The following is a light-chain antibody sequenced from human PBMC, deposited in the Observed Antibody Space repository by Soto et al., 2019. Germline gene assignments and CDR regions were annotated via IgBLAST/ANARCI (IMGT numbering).Light chain of an antibody. CDR3: CSYAGSSTFYV. CDR2: EGS. J-gene: IGLJ1*01. CDR1: SSDVGSYNL. V-gene: IGLV2-23*01. Sequence: QSALTQPGSVSGSPGQSITISCTGTSSDVGSYNLVSWYQQHPGKAPKLMIYEGSKRPSGVSNRFSGSKSGNTASLTISGLQAEVEADYYCCSYAGSSTFYVFGTGTKVTVL.